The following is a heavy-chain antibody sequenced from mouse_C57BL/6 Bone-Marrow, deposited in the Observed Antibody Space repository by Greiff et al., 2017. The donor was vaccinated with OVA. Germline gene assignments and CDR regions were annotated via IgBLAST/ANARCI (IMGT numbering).Heavy chain of an antibody. Sequence: VQLQQSGTVLARPGASVKMSCKTSGYTFTSYWMHWVKQRPGQGLEWIGAIYPGNSDTSYNQKFKGKAKLTAVTSASTAYMERSSLTKEDSAVYYGTRHYGSSPWFAYWGQGTLVTVSA. V-gene: IGHV1-5*01. J-gene: IGHJ3*01. CDR3: TRHYGSSPWFAY. CDR2: IYPGNSDT. D-gene: IGHD1-1*01. CDR1: GYTFTSYW.